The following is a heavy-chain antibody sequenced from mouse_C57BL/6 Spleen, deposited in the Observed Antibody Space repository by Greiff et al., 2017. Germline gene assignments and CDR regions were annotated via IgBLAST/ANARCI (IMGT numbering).Heavy chain of an antibody. CDR3: ARGDLRYPYYAMDY. J-gene: IGHJ4*01. D-gene: IGHD1-1*01. CDR1: GYSFTSGYY. V-gene: IGHV3-6*01. CDR2: ISYDGSN. Sequence: EVQLQESGPGLVKPSPSLSLSCSVTGYSFTSGYYWNLIRQFSGNHLECMGYISYDGSNNYNPSLKNRISITRDTSKNQFFLKLNSVTTEDTATYDGARGDLRYPYYAMDYWGQGTSVTVSS.